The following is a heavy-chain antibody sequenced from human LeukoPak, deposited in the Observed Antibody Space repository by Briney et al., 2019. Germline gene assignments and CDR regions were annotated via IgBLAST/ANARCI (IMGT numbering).Heavy chain of an antibody. CDR1: GFTLSSFG. CDR3: AKDADTATIIYWYFDL. V-gene: IGHV3-30*18. D-gene: IGHD5-18*01. Sequence: GGSLRLSCTASGFTLSSFGMHWVRQAPGKGLEGVAVISDDGSNTYYADSAKGRFTISRDNSKNTLYLQLNSLRAEDTAVYYCAKDADTATIIYWYFDLWGRGTLVTVSS. J-gene: IGHJ2*01. CDR2: ISDDGSNT.